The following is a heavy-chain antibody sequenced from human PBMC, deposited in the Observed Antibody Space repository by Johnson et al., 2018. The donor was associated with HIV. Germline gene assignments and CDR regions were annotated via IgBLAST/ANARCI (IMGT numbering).Heavy chain of an antibody. CDR3: AREGVCGGDPCAFDI. V-gene: IGHV3-11*04. Sequence: QEKLVESGGGLVQPGRSLRLSCAPSGFIFSDYYMSWIRQAPGQGLEWVSYISSSGSPGYADSVKGRFTISRDNAKNSLYLQMNSLRAEDTAVYYCAREGVCGGDPCAFDIWGQGTMVTVSS. D-gene: IGHD2-21*02. J-gene: IGHJ3*02. CDR2: ISSSGSP. CDR1: GFIFSDYY.